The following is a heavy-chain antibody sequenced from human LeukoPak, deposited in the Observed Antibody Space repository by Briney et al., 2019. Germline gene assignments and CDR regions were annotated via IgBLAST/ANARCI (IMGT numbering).Heavy chain of an antibody. V-gene: IGHV3-23*01. Sequence: GGSLRLSCAASGFTFSSYAMSWVRQAPGKELEWVSAISGSGGSTYYADSVKGRFTISRDNSKNTLYLQMNSLRAEDTAVYYCASTYNYYDSSGYYHWFDPWGQGTLVTVSS. CDR1: GFTFSSYA. J-gene: IGHJ5*02. CDR2: ISGSGGST. D-gene: IGHD3-22*01. CDR3: ASTYNYYDSSGYYHWFDP.